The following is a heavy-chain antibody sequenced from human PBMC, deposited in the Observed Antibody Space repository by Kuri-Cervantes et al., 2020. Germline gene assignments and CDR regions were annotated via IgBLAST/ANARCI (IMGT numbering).Heavy chain of an antibody. J-gene: IGHJ4*02. Sequence: SVKVSCKASGFTFTSSAVQWVRQARGQRLEWIGWIVVGSGNTNYAQKFQERVTITRDMSTSTAYMKLSSLRSEDTAVYYCARGHVGYCSSTSCYPEYYFDYWGQGTLVTVSS. CDR2: IVVGSGNT. CDR3: ARGHVGYCSSTSCYPEYYFDY. D-gene: IGHD2-2*03. CDR1: GFTFTSSA. V-gene: IGHV1-58*01.